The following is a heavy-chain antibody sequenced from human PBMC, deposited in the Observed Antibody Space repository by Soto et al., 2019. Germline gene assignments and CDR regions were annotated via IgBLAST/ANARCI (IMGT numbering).Heavy chain of an antibody. V-gene: IGHV4-34*01. CDR1: GGSFSGYY. Sequence: PSETLSLTCAVYGGSFSGYYWSWIRQPPGKGLEWIGEINHSGSTNYNPSLKSRVTISVDTSKNQFSLKLSSVTAADTAVYYCAGAKHYCSGGSCPPKSYYFDYWGQGTLVTVSS. CDR2: INHSGST. J-gene: IGHJ4*02. CDR3: AGAKHYCSGGSCPPKSYYFDY. D-gene: IGHD2-15*01.